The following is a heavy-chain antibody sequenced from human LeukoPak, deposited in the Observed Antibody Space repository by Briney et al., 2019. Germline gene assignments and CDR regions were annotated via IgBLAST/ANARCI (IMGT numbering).Heavy chain of an antibody. Sequence: PGGSLRLSCAASGFTFSSFTMHWVRQAPGKGLEWVSSISSGSGYIYYADSVKGRFTISRDNAKNSLYLQMNSLRAEDTAVYYCASPACSSTSCYGWFYDGMDVWGQGTTVTVSS. D-gene: IGHD2-2*01. V-gene: IGHV3-21*01. CDR2: ISSGSGYI. CDR1: GFTFSSFT. CDR3: ASPACSSTSCYGWFYDGMDV. J-gene: IGHJ6*02.